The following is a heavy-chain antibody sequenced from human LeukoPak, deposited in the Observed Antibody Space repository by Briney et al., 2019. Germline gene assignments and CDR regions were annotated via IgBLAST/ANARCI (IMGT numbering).Heavy chain of an antibody. Sequence: SETLSLTCAVYGGSISGYYWSWIRQPPGKGLEWIGEIHYSGATNYNPSLKSRVTISIDTSKNQMSLRLSSVTAADTAVYYCARGNILTGYCFDYWGQGSLVTVSS. CDR2: IHYSGAT. J-gene: IGHJ4*02. CDR1: GGSISGYY. D-gene: IGHD3-9*01. V-gene: IGHV4-34*01. CDR3: ARGNILTGYCFDY.